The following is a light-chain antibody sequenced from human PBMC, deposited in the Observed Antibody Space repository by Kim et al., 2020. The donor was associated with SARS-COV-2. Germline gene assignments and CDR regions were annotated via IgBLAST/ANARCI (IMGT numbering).Light chain of an antibody. CDR2: VAS. CDR1: QSISSY. J-gene: IGKJ1*01. Sequence: AAVGDRVTITCRASQSISSYLNWYQQKPGIAPKLLIYVASSLQSGVPSRFSGSGSGTDFTLTISSLQPEDFATYYCQQSYSTPWTFGQGTKVDIK. V-gene: IGKV1-39*01. CDR3: QQSYSTPWT.